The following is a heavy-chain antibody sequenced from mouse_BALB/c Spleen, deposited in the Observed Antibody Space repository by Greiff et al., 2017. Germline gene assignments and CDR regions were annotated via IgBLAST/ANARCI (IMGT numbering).Heavy chain of an antibody. Sequence: SGPELVKPGASVKMSCKASGYTFTSYVMHWVKQKPGQGLEWIGYINPYNDGTKYNEKFKGKATLTSDKSSSTAYMELSSLTSEDSAVYYCARRIITTVGYFDYWGQGTTLTVSS. CDR1: GYTFTSYV. CDR3: ARRIITTVGYFDY. V-gene: IGHV1-14*01. CDR2: INPYNDGT. J-gene: IGHJ2*01. D-gene: IGHD1-1*01.